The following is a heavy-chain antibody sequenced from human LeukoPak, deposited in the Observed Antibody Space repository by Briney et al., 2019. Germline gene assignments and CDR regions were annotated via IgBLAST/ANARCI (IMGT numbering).Heavy chain of an antibody. CDR3: AKATYGGYVFDI. CDR2: ISYDGSNK. J-gene: IGHJ3*02. V-gene: IGHV3-30*18. CDR1: GFTFSSYG. Sequence: PGGSLRLSCAASGFTFSSYGMHWVRQAPGKGLEWVAVISYDGSNKYYADSVKGRFTISRDNSKNTLYLQMNSLRAEDTAVYYCAKATYGGYVFDIWGQGTMVTVSS. D-gene: IGHD4-17*01.